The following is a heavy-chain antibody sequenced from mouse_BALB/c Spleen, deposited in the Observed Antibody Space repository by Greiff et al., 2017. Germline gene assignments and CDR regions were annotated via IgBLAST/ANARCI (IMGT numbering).Heavy chain of an antibody. J-gene: IGHJ4*01. CDR3: ARRGVRDAMDY. CDR2: ISSGGST. D-gene: IGHD2-14*01. Sequence: DVMLVESGGGLVKPGGSLKLSCAASGFTFSSYAMSWVRQTPEKRLEWVASISSGGSTYYPDSVKGRFTISRDNARNILYLQMSSLRSEDTAMYYCARRGVRDAMDYWGQGTSVTVSS. V-gene: IGHV5-6-5*01. CDR1: GFTFSSYA.